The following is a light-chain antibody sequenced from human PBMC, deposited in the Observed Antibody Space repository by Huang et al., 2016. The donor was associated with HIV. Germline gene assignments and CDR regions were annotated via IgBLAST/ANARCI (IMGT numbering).Light chain of an antibody. CDR2: DAS. CDR1: QSISTY. J-gene: IGKJ1*01. Sequence: EIVLTQSPATLSLSPGERATLSCRASQSISTYLAWYQQKPGQAPRLLIYDASNRATGIPARFSGSGSGTDFTLTISSVEPEELALYHCHQRSDWPWTFGQGTKVEIK. CDR3: HQRSDWPWT. V-gene: IGKV3-11*01.